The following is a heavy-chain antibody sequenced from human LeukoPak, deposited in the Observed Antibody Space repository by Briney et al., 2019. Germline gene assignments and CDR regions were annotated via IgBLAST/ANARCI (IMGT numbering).Heavy chain of an antibody. Sequence: GGSLRLSCAASGFTFSIYSMSWVRQAPDKGLEWISYISSAGTYIYYADSVKGRFTISRDKAKNSLYLQMNSLRAEDTAVYYCARDYYDSSGHFDYWGQGTLVTVSS. D-gene: IGHD3-22*01. J-gene: IGHJ4*02. V-gene: IGHV3-21*01. CDR3: ARDYYDSSGHFDY. CDR2: ISSAGTYI. CDR1: GFTFSIYS.